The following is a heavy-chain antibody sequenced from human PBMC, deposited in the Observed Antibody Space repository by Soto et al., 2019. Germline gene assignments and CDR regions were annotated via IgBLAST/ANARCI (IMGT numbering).Heavy chain of an antibody. J-gene: IGHJ3*02. Sequence: SGTVPHTHSGFRFPISALPTDRMARGQRLEWIGWIVVGSGNTNYAQKFQERVTITRDMSTSTAYMELSSLRSEDTAVEFGPADRNRSWSAVFASCGKGTMVTV. D-gene: IGHD6-13*01. V-gene: IGHV1-58*01. CDR2: IVVGSGNT. CDR1: GFRFPISA. CDR3: PADRNRSWSAVFAS.